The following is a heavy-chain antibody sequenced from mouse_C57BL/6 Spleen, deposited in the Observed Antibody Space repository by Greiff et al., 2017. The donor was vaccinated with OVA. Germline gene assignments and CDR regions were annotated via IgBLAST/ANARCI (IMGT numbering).Heavy chain of an antibody. CDR1: GFTFSSYA. CDR3: ARLKDYYAMDY. V-gene: IGHV5-4*01. J-gene: IGHJ4*01. CDR2: ISDGGSYT. Sequence: EVQVVESGGGLVKPGGSLKLSCAASGFTFSSYAMSWVRQTPEKRLEWVATISDGGSYTYYPDNVKGRFTISRDNAKNNLYMQMSHLKSEDTAMDYCARLKDYYAMDYWGQGTSVTVSS.